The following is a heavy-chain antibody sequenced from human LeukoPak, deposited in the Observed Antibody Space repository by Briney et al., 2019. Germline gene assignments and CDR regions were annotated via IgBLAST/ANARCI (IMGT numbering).Heavy chain of an antibody. CDR3: ARDPVWQVDQSPYHAFDI. CDR1: GFTFSRYA. V-gene: IGHV3-30*04. Sequence: GGSLRPSCAASGFTFSRYAMHWVRQTPGRGLAWVTVISYDGSNKYYADSVKGRFTISRDNSKNTLYLQMNSLRAEDTAVYYCARDPVWQVDQSPYHAFDIWGQGTMVTVSS. CDR2: ISYDGSNK. J-gene: IGHJ3*02. D-gene: IGHD5-12*01.